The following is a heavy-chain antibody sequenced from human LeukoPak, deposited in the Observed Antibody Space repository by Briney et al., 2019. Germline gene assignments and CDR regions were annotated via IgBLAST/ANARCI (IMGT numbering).Heavy chain of an antibody. V-gene: IGHV1-24*01. D-gene: IGHD3-22*01. CDR1: GYTLTELS. Sequence: ASVKVSCKVSGYTLTELSMHWVRQAPGKGLEWMGGFDPEDGETIYAQKFQGRVTMTRDTSTSTVYMELSRLRSEDTAVYYCARALYYYDSSGWTEDYFDYWGQGTLVTVSS. J-gene: IGHJ4*02. CDR3: ARALYYYDSSGWTEDYFDY. CDR2: FDPEDGET.